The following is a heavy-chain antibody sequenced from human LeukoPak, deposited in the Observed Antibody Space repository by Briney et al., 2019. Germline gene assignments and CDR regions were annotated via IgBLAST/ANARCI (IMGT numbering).Heavy chain of an antibody. CDR2: FNPIFGSA. CDR3: ARDFGSGVFDP. V-gene: IGHV1-69*05. Sequence: SVKFSCKASGDSFGTYGITWVRQAPGEGLEWMGGFNPIFGSAQYAQKFQGRVTITMDVSARTVYMELSSLRSEDTTIYYCARDFGSGVFDPWGQRTLVTVSS. D-gene: IGHD3-10*01. J-gene: IGHJ5*02. CDR1: GDSFGTYG.